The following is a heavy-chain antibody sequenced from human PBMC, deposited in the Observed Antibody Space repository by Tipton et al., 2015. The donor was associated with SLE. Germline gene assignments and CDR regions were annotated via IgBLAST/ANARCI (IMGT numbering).Heavy chain of an antibody. D-gene: IGHD3-10*01. V-gene: IGHV4-59*12. CDR1: GGSIRSYY. J-gene: IGHJ5*01. CDR3: ARDFGNVGRFDS. CDR2: VYHSGGT. Sequence: TLSLTCTVSGGSIRSYYWNWIRQPPGKGLELIGSVYHSGGTYSSPSLKSRVAISVDTSRNQFSLKLNSLTAADTAVYYCARDFGNVGRFDSWGQGTLVTVSS.